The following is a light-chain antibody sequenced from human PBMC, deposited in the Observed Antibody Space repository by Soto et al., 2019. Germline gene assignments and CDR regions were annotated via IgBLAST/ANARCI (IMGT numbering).Light chain of an antibody. CDR3: SSSTASDSRGVT. J-gene: IGLJ2*01. V-gene: IGLV2-14*03. CDR2: DVT. Sequence: QSALTQPASVSGSPGQSITISCTGSSGDIGRYDFVSWYQHHPGKAPKLIIFDVTNRPSGVSNRSSGSKSGHTASLTISGLQAEDEADYYCSSSTASDSRGVTFGGGTKLTVL. CDR1: SGDIGRYDF.